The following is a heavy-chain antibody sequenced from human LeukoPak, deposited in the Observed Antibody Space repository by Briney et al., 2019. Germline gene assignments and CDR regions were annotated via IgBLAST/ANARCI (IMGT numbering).Heavy chain of an antibody. CDR1: GYTFTGYY. CDR2: INPNSGGT. CDR3: ARSSKPDY. V-gene: IGHV1-2*02. D-gene: IGHD2-2*01. Sequence: RASVKVSCKASGYTFTGYYMHWVRQAPGQGLEWMEWINPNSGGTNYQGRVTMTRDTSISTAYMELGRLRSDDTAVYYCARSSKPDYWGQGTLVTVSS. J-gene: IGHJ4*02.